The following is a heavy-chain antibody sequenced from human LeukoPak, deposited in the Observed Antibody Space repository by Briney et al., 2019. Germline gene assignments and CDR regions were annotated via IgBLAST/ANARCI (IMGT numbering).Heavy chain of an antibody. J-gene: IGHJ4*02. Sequence: LETLSLTCAVYGGSFSGYYWSWIRQPPGKGLEWIGEINHSGSTNYNPSLKSRVTISVDTSKSQFSLKLSSVTAADTAVYYCAREGDLDCSSTSCYQYWGQGTLVTVSS. CDR3: AREGDLDCSSTSCYQY. CDR1: GGSFSGYY. D-gene: IGHD2-2*01. V-gene: IGHV4-34*01. CDR2: INHSGST.